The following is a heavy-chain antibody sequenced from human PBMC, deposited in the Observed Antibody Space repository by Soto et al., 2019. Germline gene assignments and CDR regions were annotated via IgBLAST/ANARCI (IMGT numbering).Heavy chain of an antibody. J-gene: IGHJ5*02. CDR3: ARGPTVTKLCWFDP. D-gene: IGHD4-17*01. V-gene: IGHV1-3*05. CDR2: INAGNGNT. CDR1: GYTFTSYA. Sequence: QVQLVQSGAEEKKPGASVKVSCTASGYTFTSYAMHWVRQAPGQRLEWMGWINAGNGNTKYSQKFRGRVTITRDTSASTAYMELSSLRSEDTAVYYCARGPTVTKLCWFDPWGQGTLVTVSS.